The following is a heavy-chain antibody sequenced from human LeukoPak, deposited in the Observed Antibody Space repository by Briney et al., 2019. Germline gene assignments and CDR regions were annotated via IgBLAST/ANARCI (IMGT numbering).Heavy chain of an antibody. V-gene: IGHV3-30-3*01. Sequence: PGGSLRLSCAASGFSFSSYAMHWVRQAPGKGLEWVAVISYDGSNKYYADSVKGRFTISRDNSKNTLYLQMNSLRVEDTAVYYCARDPGDGYNFFFFDYWGQGTLVTVSS. CDR1: GFSFSSYA. J-gene: IGHJ4*02. CDR2: ISYDGSNK. CDR3: ARDPGDGYNFFFFDY. D-gene: IGHD5-24*01.